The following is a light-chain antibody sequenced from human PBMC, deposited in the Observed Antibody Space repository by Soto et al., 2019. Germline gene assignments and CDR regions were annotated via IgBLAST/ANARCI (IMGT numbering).Light chain of an antibody. CDR3: QQYNNWLPIT. V-gene: IGKV3-15*01. J-gene: IGKJ5*01. Sequence: EIVMTQSPATLSVSPGERATLSCRASQSVSSNLAWYQQKPGQAPWLLIYGASTRATGIPARFSGSGSGTEFTLTISSLQSEDFAVYYCQQYNNWLPITFGQGTRLEIK. CDR1: QSVSSN. CDR2: GAS.